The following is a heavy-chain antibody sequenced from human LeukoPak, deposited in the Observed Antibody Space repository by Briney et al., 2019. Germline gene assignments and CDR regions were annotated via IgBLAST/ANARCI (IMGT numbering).Heavy chain of an antibody. CDR1: GFTFSSYW. CDR3: ARGVRYYGSGGYYNYYYMDV. J-gene: IGHJ6*03. D-gene: IGHD3-10*01. V-gene: IGHV4-34*01. CDR2: INHSGST. Sequence: PGGSLRLSCAASGFTFSSYWMSWIRQPPGKGLEWIGEINHSGSTNYNPSLKSRVTISVDTSKNQFSLKPSSVTAADTAVYYCARGVRYYGSGGYYNYYYMDVWGKGTTVTISS.